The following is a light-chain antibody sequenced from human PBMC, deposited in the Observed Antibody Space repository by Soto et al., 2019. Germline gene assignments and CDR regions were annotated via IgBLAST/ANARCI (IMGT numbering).Light chain of an antibody. J-gene: IGKJ1*01. Sequence: EVVMTQSPATLPVSPGVRVTLSCRASQSVSSNLAWYQQKPGQAPRLLIYDASNRATGIPARFSGSGSGTDFTLSISSLEPEDFAVYYCQQRSNWPPWTFGQGTKV. CDR2: DAS. CDR1: QSVSSN. CDR3: QQRSNWPPWT. V-gene: IGKV3-11*01.